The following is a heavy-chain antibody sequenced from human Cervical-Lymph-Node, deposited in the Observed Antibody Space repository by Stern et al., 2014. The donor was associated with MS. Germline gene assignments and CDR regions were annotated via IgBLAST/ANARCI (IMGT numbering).Heavy chain of an antibody. Sequence: EVQLVESGGGLVKPGGSLKISCVVSGLSFSDAAVHWVRQASGKGLEWVGRIRGKAKNYETSYAAAVKGRFTLSRTDSQNTAYLLMNSLKRDDTAVYYCSPASAIWGQGTAVTVSS. J-gene: IGHJ3*02. V-gene: IGHV3-73*02. CDR3: SPASAI. CDR2: IRGKAKNYET. CDR1: GLSFSDAA.